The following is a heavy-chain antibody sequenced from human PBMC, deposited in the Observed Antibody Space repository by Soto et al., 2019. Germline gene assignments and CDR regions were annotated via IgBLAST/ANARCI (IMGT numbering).Heavy chain of an antibody. CDR1: GFTFSSHS. CDR2: ISNSGSNI. Sequence: EVQLVESGGGLVQPGGSLRLSCAASGFTFSSHSMNWFRQAPGKGLEWVSYISNSGSNIYYADAVKGRFTISRDNAKNSLYLQMNSLRDEDTAVYYCARDPYSTTTVTIFDYWCQGTLVTVSS. V-gene: IGHV3-48*02. D-gene: IGHD4-17*01. CDR3: ARDPYSTTTVTIFDY. J-gene: IGHJ4*02.